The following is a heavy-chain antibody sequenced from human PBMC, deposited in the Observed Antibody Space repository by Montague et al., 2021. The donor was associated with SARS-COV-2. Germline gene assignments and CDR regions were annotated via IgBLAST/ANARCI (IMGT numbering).Heavy chain of an antibody. J-gene: IGHJ4*02. D-gene: IGHD5-12*01. CDR2: IYTSGTT. CDR3: ARAHSGSWAHLDN. V-gene: IGHV4-61*02. CDR1: GGSISSGSYY. Sequence: TLSLTSTVSGGSISSGSYYWSWIRQPAGKGLEWFGRIYTSGTTDYXFCLKCRVTISVDTSKNQFSLKLTSVTAADTAVYYCARAHSGSWAHLDNWGQGSLVTVSS.